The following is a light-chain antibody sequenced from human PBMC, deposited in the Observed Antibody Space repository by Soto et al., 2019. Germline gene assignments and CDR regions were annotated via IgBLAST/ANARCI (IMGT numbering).Light chain of an antibody. Sequence: QSVLTQPPSASGTPGLSVTISCSGGSSNVGSNTVSWYQHLPGTAPKLLIYINDQRPSGVPDRFSGSKSGTSASLAITGLRSGEEAIYYCATWDDSLSGWVFGGGTKLPVL. CDR1: SSNVGSNT. V-gene: IGLV1-44*01. CDR2: IND. J-gene: IGLJ3*02. CDR3: ATWDDSLSGWV.